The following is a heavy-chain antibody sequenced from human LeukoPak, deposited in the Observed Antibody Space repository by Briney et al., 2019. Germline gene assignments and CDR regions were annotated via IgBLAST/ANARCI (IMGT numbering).Heavy chain of an antibody. Sequence: GGSLRLSCAASGFTFSAYSLNWVRQAPGKGLEWVSSISVSNHIYYADSVKGRFTISRDSAKNSVYLQMNSLRAEDTGVYFCARDASGTYIPDYWGQGTLVTVSS. V-gene: IGHV3-21*01. J-gene: IGHJ4*02. CDR2: ISVSNHI. D-gene: IGHD3-10*01. CDR1: GFTFSAYS. CDR3: ARDASGTYIPDY.